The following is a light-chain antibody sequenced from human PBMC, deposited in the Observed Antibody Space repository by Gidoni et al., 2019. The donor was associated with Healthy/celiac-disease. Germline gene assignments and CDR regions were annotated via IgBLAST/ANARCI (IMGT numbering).Light chain of an antibody. CDR1: QSVSSN. CDR2: GAS. Sequence: EIVMTQSPATLSVSPGERATLTCRASQSVSSNLAWYQQKPGQAPRLLNYGASTRATGIPARFSGSGSGTEFTLTISSLQSEDMAVYYCQQYKNWPPLTFGGGTKVEIK. V-gene: IGKV3-15*01. J-gene: IGKJ4*01. CDR3: QQYKNWPPLT.